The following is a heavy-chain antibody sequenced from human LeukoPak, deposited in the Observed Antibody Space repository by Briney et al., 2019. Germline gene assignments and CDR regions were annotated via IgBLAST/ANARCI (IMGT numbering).Heavy chain of an antibody. V-gene: IGHV1-69*04. CDR3: ARDRDGIDY. CDR1: GGTLRSYA. D-gene: IGHD1-1*01. CDR2: IIPIFGIA. J-gene: IGHJ4*02. Sequence: SVTVACEASGGTLRSYAIRWVRQAPGQGIEWMGRIIPIFGIANYARKFQGRVTITADKSTSTAYMELSSLRSEDTAVYYCARDRDGIDYWGQGTLVTVSS.